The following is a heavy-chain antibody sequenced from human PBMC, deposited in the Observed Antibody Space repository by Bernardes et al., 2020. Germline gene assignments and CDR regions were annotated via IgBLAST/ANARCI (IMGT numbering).Heavy chain of an antibody. Sequence: GGSLRLSCVVSGFTFSNSWMNWVRQAPGRGLEWVANIKKDGSEKNYVDSVRGRFTISRDNAKNSLYLQMNSLRAEDTAVYFCARLMTTVTTNYWGQGTLVTGSS. CDR2: IKKDGSEK. CDR1: GFTFSNSW. D-gene: IGHD4-17*01. V-gene: IGHV3-7*01. CDR3: ARLMTTVTTNY. J-gene: IGHJ4*02.